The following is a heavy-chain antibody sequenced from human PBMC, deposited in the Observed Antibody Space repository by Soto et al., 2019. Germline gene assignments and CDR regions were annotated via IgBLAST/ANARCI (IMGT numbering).Heavy chain of an antibody. Sequence: EVQLVESGGGLVQPGGSLRLSCAASGFTVSNNYMNWVRQAPGKGLEWVSAIYSDGSSYYADSGKGRFTISRDNSKNTLYLQMNSLRAEDKDVYYCARDWSYFGYFDQWGQGTLVTVSS. V-gene: IGHV3-66*01. CDR1: GFTVSNNY. J-gene: IGHJ4*02. CDR3: ARDWSYFGYFDQ. CDR2: IYSDGSS. D-gene: IGHD3-10*01.